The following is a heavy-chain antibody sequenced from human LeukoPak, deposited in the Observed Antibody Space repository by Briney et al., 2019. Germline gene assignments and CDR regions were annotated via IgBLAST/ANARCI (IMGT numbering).Heavy chain of an antibody. J-gene: IGHJ4*02. D-gene: IGHD6-13*01. CDR1: GYTFTSYG. CDR3: AKDRLYAAAARFDY. CDR2: ISAYNGNT. Sequence: ASVKVSCKASGYTFTSYGISWVRQAPGQGLEWMGWISAYNGNTNYAQKLQGRVTMTTDTSTSTAYMELRSLRSDDTAVYYCAKDRLYAAAARFDYWGQGTLVTVSS. V-gene: IGHV1-18*04.